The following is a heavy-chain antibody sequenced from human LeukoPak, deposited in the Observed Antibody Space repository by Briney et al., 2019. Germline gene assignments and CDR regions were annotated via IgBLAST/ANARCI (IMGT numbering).Heavy chain of an antibody. CDR3: ARAEVGSRPSP. J-gene: IGHJ5*02. CDR2: ISSSSSYI. V-gene: IGHV3-21*01. Sequence: GGSLRLSCAASGFTFSSYSMNWVRQAPGEGLEWVSSISSSSSYIYYADSVKGRFTISRDNAKNSLYLQMNSLRAEDTAVYYCARAEVGSRPSPWGQGTLVTVSS. CDR1: GFTFSSYS. D-gene: IGHD2-2*03.